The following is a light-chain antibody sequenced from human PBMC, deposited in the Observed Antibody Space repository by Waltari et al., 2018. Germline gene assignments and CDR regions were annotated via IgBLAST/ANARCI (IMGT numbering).Light chain of an antibody. CDR2: EVS. Sequence: QSALTQPASVSGSPAPSITISRTGTSRVVGIYNLVSLYQQHPGKAPKLMIYEVSKRPSGVSNRFSGSKSGNTASLTISGLQAEDEADYYCCSYAGRVFGGGTKLTVL. J-gene: IGLJ3*02. CDR1: SRVVGIYNL. V-gene: IGLV2-23*02. CDR3: CSYAGRV.